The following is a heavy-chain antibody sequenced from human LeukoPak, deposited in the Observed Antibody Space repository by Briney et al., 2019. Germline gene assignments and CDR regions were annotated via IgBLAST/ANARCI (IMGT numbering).Heavy chain of an antibody. CDR3: ARLRAPLSAWYTENEYYFDY. CDR1: GVSISSYY. Sequence: SETLSLTCTVSGVSISSYYWSWIRQPPGKGLEWIGYIYHTGSTNYNPSLKSRVTMSVDTSKNHFSLMLISVTAADTAVYYCARLRAPLSAWYTENEYYFDYWGQGTLVTVSS. V-gene: IGHV4-59*08. D-gene: IGHD6-19*01. J-gene: IGHJ4*02. CDR2: IYHTGST.